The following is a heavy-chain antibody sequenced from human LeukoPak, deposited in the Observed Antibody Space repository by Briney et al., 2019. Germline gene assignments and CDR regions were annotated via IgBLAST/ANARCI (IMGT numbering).Heavy chain of an antibody. V-gene: IGHV3-53*04. Sequence: GGSLRLSCAASGFTFRNNAMSWVRQAPGKGLEWVSVIYSGGSTYYADSVKGRFTISRHNSKNTLYLQMNSLRAEDTAVYYCARDQSSSSWYPGWFDPWGQGTLVTVSS. J-gene: IGHJ5*02. CDR2: IYSGGST. CDR1: GFTFRNNA. D-gene: IGHD6-13*01. CDR3: ARDQSSSSWYPGWFDP.